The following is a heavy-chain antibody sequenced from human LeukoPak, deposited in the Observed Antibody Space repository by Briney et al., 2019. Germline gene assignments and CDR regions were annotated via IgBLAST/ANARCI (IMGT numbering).Heavy chain of an antibody. D-gene: IGHD1-26*01. CDR3: ARGEQVNWFDP. CDR2: IYYRGST. Sequence: SETLSLTCTVSGGSISFSTSYWAWIRQPPGKGLEWIGSIYYRGSTYYNPSLTSRLTISVDTSKNQFSLNLRSLTAADTAVYYCARGEQVNWFDPGGQGALVIVSS. CDR1: GGSISFSTSY. J-gene: IGHJ5*02. V-gene: IGHV4-39*01.